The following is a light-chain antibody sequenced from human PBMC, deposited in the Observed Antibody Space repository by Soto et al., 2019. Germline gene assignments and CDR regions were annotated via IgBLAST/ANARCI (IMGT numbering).Light chain of an antibody. CDR2: SAN. CDR3: LQQKSYPRA. CDR1: QDISNF. Sequence: DIQMTQSPSDMSASVGDRVTITCRASQDISNFLVWFQQRPGKVPKRLMYSANRLESGVPSRFSGSGSGTEFTLTISSLQPEDFATYYCLQQKSYPRAFGQGPKGDI. V-gene: IGKV1-17*03. J-gene: IGKJ1*01.